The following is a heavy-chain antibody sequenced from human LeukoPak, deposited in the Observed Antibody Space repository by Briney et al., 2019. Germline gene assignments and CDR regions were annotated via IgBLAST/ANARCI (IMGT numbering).Heavy chain of an antibody. V-gene: IGHV4-59*12. CDR1: GGSISSYY. D-gene: IGHD1-7*01. J-gene: IGHJ4*02. CDR3: ARDVTGNYRSDYFDY. CDR2: IYYSGST. Sequence: SETLSLTCTVSGGSISSYYWSWIRQPPGKGLEWSGYIYYSGSTNYNPSLKSRVTMSVDTSKNEFSLRLTSVTAADTAVYYCARDVTGNYRSDYFDYWGQGALVTVSS.